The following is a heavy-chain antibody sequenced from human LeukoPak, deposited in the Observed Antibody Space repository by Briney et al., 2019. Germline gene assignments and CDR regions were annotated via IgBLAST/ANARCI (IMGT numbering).Heavy chain of an antibody. CDR2: IYYSGST. CDR3: ARGMYSSSWFFDY. Sequence: SETLSLSCTVSGGSISSYYWSWVRQSPGKGLEWIGYIYYSGSTNYNPSLKSRVTISVDTSKNQFSLKLSSVTAADTAVYYCARGMYSSSWFFDYWGQGTLVTVSS. V-gene: IGHV4-59*01. J-gene: IGHJ4*02. D-gene: IGHD6-13*01. CDR1: GGSISSYY.